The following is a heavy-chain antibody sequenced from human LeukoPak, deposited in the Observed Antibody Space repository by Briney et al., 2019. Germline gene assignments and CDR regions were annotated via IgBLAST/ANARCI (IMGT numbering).Heavy chain of an antibody. D-gene: IGHD5-12*01. CDR1: GFTFSNAW. V-gene: IGHV3-15*01. CDR3: TTVDIVATIQGGFWYYGMDV. J-gene: IGHJ6*02. Sequence: PGGSLRLSCAASGFTFSNAWMSWVRQAPGKGLEWVGRIKSKTDGGTTDYAAPVKGKFTISRDDSKNTLYLQMNSLKTEDTAVYYCTTVDIVATIQGGFWYYGMDVRGQGTTVTVSS. CDR2: IKSKTDGGTT.